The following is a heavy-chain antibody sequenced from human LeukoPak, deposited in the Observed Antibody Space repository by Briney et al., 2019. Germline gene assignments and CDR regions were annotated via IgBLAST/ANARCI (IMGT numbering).Heavy chain of an antibody. CDR1: GFTFSSYS. V-gene: IGHV3-21*01. CDR3: ARDGHVDTAMASEYYYYGMDV. CDR2: ISSSSSYI. D-gene: IGHD5-18*01. J-gene: IGHJ6*02. Sequence: PGGSLRLSCAASGFTFSSYSMNWVRQAPGKGLEWVSSISSSSSYIYYADSVKGRFTISRDNAKNSLYLQMNGLRAEDTAVYYCARDGHVDTAMASEYYYYGMDVRGQGTTVTVSS.